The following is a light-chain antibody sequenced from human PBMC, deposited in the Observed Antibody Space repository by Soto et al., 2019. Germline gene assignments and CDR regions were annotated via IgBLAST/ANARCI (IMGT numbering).Light chain of an antibody. CDR1: QSISSW. CDR2: AAS. Sequence: DIQMTQSPSTLSASVGDRLTITCRASQSISSWLAWYQQRQGKXPKXXIYAASSLQSGVPSRFTGSGSGTDGTITISSLQPEDCATYFCQQSYPTPITFGQGTRLEIK. CDR3: QQSYPTPIT. V-gene: IGKV1-39*01. J-gene: IGKJ5*01.